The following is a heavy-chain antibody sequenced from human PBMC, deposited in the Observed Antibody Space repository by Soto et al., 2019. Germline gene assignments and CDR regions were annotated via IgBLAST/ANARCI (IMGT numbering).Heavy chain of an antibody. CDR2: ISDSGTGT. CDR1: GFTFSSCV. D-gene: IGHD6-13*01. CDR3: AKGLINGRWYAED. J-gene: IGHJ4*02. Sequence: EVHLLESGGGLVHPGGSLRLSCGASGFTFSSCVMTWVRQAPGKGLEWVSCISDSGTGTHYADSVKGRFTISRDNSKNTVYLQMNNLRVEDTGVYYCAKGLINGRWYAEDWGQGTLVTVSS. V-gene: IGHV3-23*01.